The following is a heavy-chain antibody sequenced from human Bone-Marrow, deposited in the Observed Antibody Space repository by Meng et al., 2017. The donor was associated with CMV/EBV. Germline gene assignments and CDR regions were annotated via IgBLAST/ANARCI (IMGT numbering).Heavy chain of an antibody. V-gene: IGHV3-21*01. CDR1: GFTFSSYS. CDR2: ISSSSSYI. J-gene: IGHJ6*02. CDR3: AREAKPYYYYGMDV. Sequence: GESLKISCAASGFTFSSYSMNWVRPAPGKGLEWVSSISSSSSYIYYADSVKGRFTISRDNAKNSLDLQMNSLRAEDTAVYYCAREAKPYYYYGMDVWGQGTTVTVSS.